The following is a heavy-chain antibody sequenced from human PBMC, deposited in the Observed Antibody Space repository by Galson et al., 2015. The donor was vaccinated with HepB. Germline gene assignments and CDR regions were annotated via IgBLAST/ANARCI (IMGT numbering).Heavy chain of an antibody. CDR1: GFTFSSYG. CDR3: AKDVGYSSSRVWGYFDY. V-gene: IGHV3-30*18. Sequence: SLRLSCAASGFTFSSYGMHWVRQAPGKGLEWVAVISYDGSNKYYADSVKGRFTISRDNSKNTLYLQMNSLRAEDTAVYYCAKDVGYSSSRVWGYFDYWGQGTLVTVSS. J-gene: IGHJ4*02. D-gene: IGHD6-6*01. CDR2: ISYDGSNK.